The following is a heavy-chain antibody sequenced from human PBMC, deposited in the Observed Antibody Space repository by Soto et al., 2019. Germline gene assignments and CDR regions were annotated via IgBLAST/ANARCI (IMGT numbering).Heavy chain of an antibody. D-gene: IGHD1-26*01. J-gene: IGHJ4*02. Sequence: PGGSLRLSCEASGFTFISYSIHWVRQAPGKGLEWVATISHDGARTSYADSVNGRFTISRDNSKNTLYLQMSSLRPEDTAVYYCAKEGYSGSFFDFWGQGILVTVSS. CDR3: AKEGYSGSFFDF. CDR1: GFTFISYS. V-gene: IGHV3-30-3*01. CDR2: ISHDGART.